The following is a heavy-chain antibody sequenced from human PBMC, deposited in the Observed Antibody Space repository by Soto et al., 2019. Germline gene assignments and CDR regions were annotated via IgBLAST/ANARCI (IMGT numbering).Heavy chain of an antibody. J-gene: IGHJ4*02. CDR1: GDSINSDKYY. CDR2: IYFRGNT. V-gene: IGHV4-39*01. Sequence: SETLSLTCSVSGDSINSDKYYWGWIRQPPGKGLEWIGSIYFRGNTYYTPSLQTRVTISLDKSKSQFSLKLNSVTAADSAVYFCARLEGLATISYYFDFWGQGALVTVSS. D-gene: IGHD3-9*01. CDR3: ARLEGLATISYYFDF.